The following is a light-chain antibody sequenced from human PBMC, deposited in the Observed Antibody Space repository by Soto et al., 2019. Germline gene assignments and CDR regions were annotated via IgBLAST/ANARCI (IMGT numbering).Light chain of an antibody. J-gene: IGLJ2*01. Sequence: SYELTQPPSVSVSPGQTASITCSGDKLGDKYACWYQQKPSQSPVLVIYQDSKRPSGIPERFSGSNSGNTATLTISGTQAMDEADYYCQAWDSSTAGVVFGGGTKLTVL. V-gene: IGLV3-1*01. CDR3: QAWDSSTAGVV. CDR1: KLGDKY. CDR2: QDS.